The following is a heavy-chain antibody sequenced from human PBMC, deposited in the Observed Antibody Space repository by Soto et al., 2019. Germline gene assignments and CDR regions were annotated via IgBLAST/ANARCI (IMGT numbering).Heavy chain of an antibody. CDR2: IWYDGSNK. CDR1: GFLFSTYG. V-gene: IGHV3-33*01. J-gene: IGHJ3*01. Sequence: GGSLSLSCAASGFLFSTYGMHWVRQAPGKGLEWVAVIWYDGSNKYYADSVRGRFTISRDNSKDILYLEMNSLRAEDTAVYYCARAVGPFDFWGQGTMVTVS. CDR3: ARAVGPFDF.